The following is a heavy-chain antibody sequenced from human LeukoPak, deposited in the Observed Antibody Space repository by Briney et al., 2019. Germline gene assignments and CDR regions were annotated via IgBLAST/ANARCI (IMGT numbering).Heavy chain of an antibody. V-gene: IGHV3-73*01. J-gene: IGHJ4*02. Sequence: GGSLRLSCAASGFTFSGSAMHWVRQASGKGLEWVGRIRSKGNSYATAYAASVKGRFTISRDDSKNTAYLQMNSLKTEDTAVYYCTSTIFGVVTTGGDNDYWGQGTLVTVSS. CDR3: TSTIFGVVTTGGDNDY. CDR1: GFTFSGSA. D-gene: IGHD3-3*01. CDR2: IRSKGNSYAT.